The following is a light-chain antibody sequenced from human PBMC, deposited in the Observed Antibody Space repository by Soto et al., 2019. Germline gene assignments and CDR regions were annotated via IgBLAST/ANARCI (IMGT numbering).Light chain of an antibody. CDR3: QSYDSSLSGFYV. CDR1: SSNIGAGYD. Sequence: QSVLTQPPSVSGAPGQRVTISCTGSSSNIGAGYDVHWYQQLPGTAPKLLIYGNSNRPSGVPDRFSGSKSGTSASLAITGLQDGDEADYYCQSYDSSLSGFYVFGTGTKLTVL. V-gene: IGLV1-40*01. J-gene: IGLJ1*01. CDR2: GNS.